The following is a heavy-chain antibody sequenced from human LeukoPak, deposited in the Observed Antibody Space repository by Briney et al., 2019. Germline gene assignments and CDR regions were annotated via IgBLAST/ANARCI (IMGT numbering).Heavy chain of an antibody. CDR2: IYYSGST. V-gene: IGHV4-59*01. CDR3: ARLGEYSYKD. D-gene: IGHD5-18*01. Sequence: SETLSLTCTVSGGSISGYYWSWIRQPPGKGLEWIGNIYYSGSTNYNPSLKSRVTISVDTSKNQFSLKLSSVTAADTAVYYCARLGEYSYKDWGQGTLVTVSS. CDR1: GGSISGYY. J-gene: IGHJ4*02.